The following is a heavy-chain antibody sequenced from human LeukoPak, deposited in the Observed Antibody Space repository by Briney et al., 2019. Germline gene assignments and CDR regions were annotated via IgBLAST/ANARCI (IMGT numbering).Heavy chain of an antibody. CDR1: GFTFSSYA. CDR2: ISYDGSNK. CDR3: ARDRSSNEYYFDY. J-gene: IGHJ4*02. V-gene: IGHV3-30-3*01. Sequence: GGSLRLSCAASGFTFSSYAMHWVRQAPGRGLEWVAVISYDGSNKYYADSVKGRFTISRDNSKNTLYLQMNSLRAEDTAVYYCARDRSSNEYYFDYWGQGTLVTVSS. D-gene: IGHD2-2*01.